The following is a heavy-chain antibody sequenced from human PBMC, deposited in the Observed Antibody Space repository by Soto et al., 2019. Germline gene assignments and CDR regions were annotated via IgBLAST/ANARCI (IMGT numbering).Heavy chain of an antibody. J-gene: IGHJ6*02. Sequence: GASVKVSCKASGYTFTSYAMHWVRQAPGQRLEWMGWINAGNGNTKYSQKFQGRVTITRDTSASTAYMELSGLRSEDTAVYYCARDLRGSGYYLNYYYYYGMDVWGQGTTVTVSS. CDR1: GYTFTSYA. CDR2: INAGNGNT. D-gene: IGHD3-3*01. V-gene: IGHV1-3*01. CDR3: ARDLRGSGYYLNYYYYYGMDV.